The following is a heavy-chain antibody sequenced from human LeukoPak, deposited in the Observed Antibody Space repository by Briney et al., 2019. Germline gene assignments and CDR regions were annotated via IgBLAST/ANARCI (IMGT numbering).Heavy chain of an antibody. D-gene: IGHD5-18*01. CDR3: AKDRSGYSWNGLDY. CDR2: ISGSGGST. CDR1: GFTFSNYW. J-gene: IGHJ4*02. Sequence: GGSLRLSCAASGFTFSNYWMHRVRQAPGKGLEWVSAISGSGGSTYYADSVKGRFTISRDNSKNTLYLQMNSLRAEDTAVYYCAKDRSGYSWNGLDYWGQGTLVTVSS. V-gene: IGHV3-23*01.